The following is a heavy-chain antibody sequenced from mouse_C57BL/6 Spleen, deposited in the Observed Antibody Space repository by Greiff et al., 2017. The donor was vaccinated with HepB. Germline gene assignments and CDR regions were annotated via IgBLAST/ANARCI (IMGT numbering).Heavy chain of an antibody. D-gene: IGHD1-1*01. CDR1: GYTFTSYW. J-gene: IGHJ4*01. V-gene: IGHV1-53*01. Sequence: QVQLKQSGTELVKPGASVKLSCKASGYTFTSYWMHWVKQRPGQGLEWIGNINPSNGGTNYNEKFKSKATLTVDKSSSTAYMQLSSLTSEDSAVYYCARIGLRGLGDYWGQGTSVTVSS. CDR3: ARIGLRGLGDY. CDR2: INPSNGGT.